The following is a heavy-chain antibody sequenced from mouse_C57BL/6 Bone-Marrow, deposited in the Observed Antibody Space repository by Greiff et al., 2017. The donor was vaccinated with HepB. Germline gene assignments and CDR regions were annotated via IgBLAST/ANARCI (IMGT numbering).Heavy chain of an antibody. CDR2: ISYDGSN. CDR1: GYSITSGYY. V-gene: IGHV3-6*01. CDR3: ARVSLYYYGSSYYAMDY. D-gene: IGHD1-1*01. Sequence: EVQLQESGPGLVKPSQSLSLTCSVTGYSITSGYYWNWIRQFPGNKLEWMGYISYDGSNNYNPSLKNRISITRDTSKNQFFLKLNSVTTEDTATYYCARVSLYYYGSSYYAMDYWGQGTSVTVSS. J-gene: IGHJ4*01.